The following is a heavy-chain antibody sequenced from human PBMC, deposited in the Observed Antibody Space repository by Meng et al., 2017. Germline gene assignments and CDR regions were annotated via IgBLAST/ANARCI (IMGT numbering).Heavy chain of an antibody. J-gene: IGHJ5*02. CDR2: IIPIFGTA. CDR1: GYVFTTYG. V-gene: IGHV1-69*01. CDR3: ARDESYIAVAGPNGFDP. Sequence: QVQLVRSRHEVKQPGASVKVSRKASGYVFTTYGMNWVPQAPGQGLEWMGGIIPIFGTANYAQKFQGRVTITADESTSTAYMELSSLRSEDTAVYYCARDESYIAVAGPNGFDPWGQGTLVTVSS. D-gene: IGHD6-19*01.